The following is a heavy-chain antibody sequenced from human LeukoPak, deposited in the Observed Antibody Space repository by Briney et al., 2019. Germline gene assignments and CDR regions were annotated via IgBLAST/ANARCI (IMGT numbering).Heavy chain of an antibody. V-gene: IGHV1-46*01. CDR1: GYTFTSYY. D-gene: IGHD3-10*01. J-gene: IGHJ4*02. CDR3: AMRYGSGSYYYFDY. Sequence: EASVNVSCKASGYTFTSYYIHWVRQAPGQGLEWMGISKPSGGSTSYAQKYQGRVTMTIDTSTSTVYMELSSLRSEDTAVYYCAMRYGSGSYYYFDYWGQGTLVTVSS. CDR2: SKPSGGST.